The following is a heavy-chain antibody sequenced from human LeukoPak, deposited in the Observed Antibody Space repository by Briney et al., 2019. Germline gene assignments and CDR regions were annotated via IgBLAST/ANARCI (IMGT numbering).Heavy chain of an antibody. CDR1: GGSISSSSYY. V-gene: IGHV4-39*07. CDR3: AMKSLLTWDY. Sequence: SETLSLTCTVSGGSISSSSYYWGWIRQPPGKGLEWIGSIYYSGSTYYNPSLKSRVTISVDTSKNQFSLKLSSVTAADTAVYYCAMKSLLTWDYWGQGTLVTVSS. D-gene: IGHD4/OR15-4a*01. CDR2: IYYSGST. J-gene: IGHJ4*02.